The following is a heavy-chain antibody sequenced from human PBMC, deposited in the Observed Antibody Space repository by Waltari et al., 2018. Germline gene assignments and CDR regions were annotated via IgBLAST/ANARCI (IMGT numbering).Heavy chain of an antibody. V-gene: IGHV3-21*01. CDR1: GFTFSSYS. J-gene: IGHJ3*02. CDR2: ISSSSSSI. D-gene: IGHD3-16*01. CDR3: VGDRLGGGDDAFDI. Sequence: EVQLVESGGGLVKPGGSLRLSCAASGFTFSSYSMNWVRQAPGKGLEWVSSISSSSSSISHADSVKGRFTIPRDNAKNSLYLQRNSLGAEDPAVYFCVGDRLGGGDDAFDIWGQGTMVTVSS.